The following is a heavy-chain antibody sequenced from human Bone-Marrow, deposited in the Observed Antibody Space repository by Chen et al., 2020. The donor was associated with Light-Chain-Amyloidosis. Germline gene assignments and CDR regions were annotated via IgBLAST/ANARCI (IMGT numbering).Heavy chain of an antibody. J-gene: IGHJ3*02. D-gene: IGHD1-1*01. CDR3: ARVGFYNWNVHNAFDI. Sequence: EAQLVESGGGLVQPGGSLRLSCAASGFTFSNHWMSWVRQAPGKGLEWVANIKQDGSEKYFVDSVRGRFIISRDNTKTSLYLQMTSLRAEDTAVYYCARVGFYNWNVHNAFDIWGQGTMVTVSS. V-gene: IGHV3-7*01. CDR2: IKQDGSEK. CDR1: GFTFSNHW.